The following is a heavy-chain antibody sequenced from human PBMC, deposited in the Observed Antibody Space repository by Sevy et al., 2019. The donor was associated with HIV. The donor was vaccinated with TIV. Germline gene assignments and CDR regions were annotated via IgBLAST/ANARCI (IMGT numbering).Heavy chain of an antibody. J-gene: IGHJ4*02. V-gene: IGHV3-11*01. CDR3: AILVDTAMVTGDY. Sequence: GGCLRLSCAASGFTFSDYYMSCIRQAPGKGLEWVSYISSSGSTIYYADSVKGRFTISRDNAKNSLYLQMNSLRAEDTAVYYCAILVDTAMVTGDYWGQGTLVTVSS. CDR2: ISSSGSTI. CDR1: GFTFSDYY. D-gene: IGHD5-18*01.